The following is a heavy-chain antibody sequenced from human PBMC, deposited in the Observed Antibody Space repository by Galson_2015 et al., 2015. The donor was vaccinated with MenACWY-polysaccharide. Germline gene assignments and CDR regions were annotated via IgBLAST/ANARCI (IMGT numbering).Heavy chain of an antibody. CDR2: ITNNAGKT. Sequence: SLRLSCAASGFAVSSRAMSWVRQAPGKEPEWIAAITNNAGKTYYAHSVMGQFTISRDSSSNTVSLQMNSLRVEDTALYFCAKDHASFGWPTFDSWGPGTLVTVSS. J-gene: IGHJ4*02. CDR1: GFAVSSRA. D-gene: IGHD3-10*01. CDR3: AKDHASFGWPTFDS. V-gene: IGHV3-23*01.